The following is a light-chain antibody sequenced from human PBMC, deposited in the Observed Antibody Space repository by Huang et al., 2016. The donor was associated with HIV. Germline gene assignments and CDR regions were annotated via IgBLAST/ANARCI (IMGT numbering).Light chain of an antibody. CDR3: HQYNNWPPGT. CDR1: QSVSTD. Sequence: EMVMTQSPATLSVSAGERATLSCRASQSVSTDLAWYQQSPGQAPRLLIYGASTRATGIPARFSGSGSGTDFTLTISSLQSEDVALYYCHQYNNWPPGTFGQGTKVEIK. J-gene: IGKJ1*01. CDR2: GAS. V-gene: IGKV3-15*01.